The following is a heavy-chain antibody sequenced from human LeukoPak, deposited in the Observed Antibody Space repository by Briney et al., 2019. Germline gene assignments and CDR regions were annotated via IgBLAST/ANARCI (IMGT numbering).Heavy chain of an antibody. D-gene: IGHD5-18*01. CDR3: AKGDGYNYGYFDY. CDR2: IWYDGSNK. J-gene: IGHJ4*02. V-gene: IGHV3-33*06. CDR1: GFTFSNYG. Sequence: GGSLRLSCAASGFTFSNYGIHWVRQVPGKGLEWVAVIWYDGSNKYYADSVKGRFTISRDNSKNTLYLQTNSLRAEDTAVYYCAKGDGYNYGYFDYWGQGTLVTVSS.